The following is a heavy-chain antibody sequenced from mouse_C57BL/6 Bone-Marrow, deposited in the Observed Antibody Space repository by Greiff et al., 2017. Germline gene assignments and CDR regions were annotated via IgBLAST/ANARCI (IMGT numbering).Heavy chain of an antibody. V-gene: IGHV3-8*01. CDR3: AREKASLLCDV. J-gene: IGHJ1*03. D-gene: IGHD2-10*01. Sequence: EVMLVESGPGLAKPSQTLSLTCSVTGYSITSDYWNWIRTFPGNKLEYMGYISYSGSTYYNPSLKSRLSITRDTSKNQYYLQLNSVTTEDTATYYCAREKASLLCDVWGTGTTVTVSS. CDR1: GYSITSDY. CDR2: ISYSGST.